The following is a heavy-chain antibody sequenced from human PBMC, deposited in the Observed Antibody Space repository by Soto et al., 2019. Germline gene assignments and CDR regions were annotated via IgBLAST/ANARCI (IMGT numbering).Heavy chain of an antibody. D-gene: IGHD3-10*01. CDR1: GFTLSSYA. CDR2: ISGSGSKT. Sequence: EVQLLESGGGVVQSGGSLRVSCEVSGFTLSSYAMSWVRQAPGKGLEWVSAISGSGSKTYYAASVKGRFTISRDNSENTVYLQLNRVRVEDTAVYYCAREVVLGGTNYYYYGLGVWGRGTTVTISS. CDR3: AREVVLGGTNYYYYGLGV. J-gene: IGHJ6*02. V-gene: IGHV3-23*01.